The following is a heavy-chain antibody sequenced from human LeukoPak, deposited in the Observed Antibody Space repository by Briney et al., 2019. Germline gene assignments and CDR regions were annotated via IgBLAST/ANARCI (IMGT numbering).Heavy chain of an antibody. J-gene: IGHJ4*02. V-gene: IGHV1-2*02. Sequence: ASVKVSCKASGYTFTGYYMHWGRQAPGQGLEWMGWINPKTVGTKYAQKFQGRVTMTRDTSISTAYLEVRRVRSDDTAVYYCARDPTSNQLLPFDYWGQGTLVIVSS. D-gene: IGHD2-2*01. CDR3: ARDPTSNQLLPFDY. CDR1: GYTFTGYY. CDR2: INPKTVGT.